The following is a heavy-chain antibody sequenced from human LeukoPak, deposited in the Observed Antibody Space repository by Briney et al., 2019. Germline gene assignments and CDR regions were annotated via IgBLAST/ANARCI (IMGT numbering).Heavy chain of an antibody. J-gene: IGHJ4*02. D-gene: IGHD3-16*01. CDR1: GGTFSSYA. CDR2: VIPLFGTT. CDR3: ARGPNWAYFFDY. V-gene: IGHV1-69*06. Sequence: SVKVSCKASGGTFSSYAFSWVRQAPGQGLEWMGGVIPLFGTTHYAENFQGRLTLIADRSTSTVFMELMSLRSDDTAVYFCARGPNWAYFFDYWGQGTLLTISS.